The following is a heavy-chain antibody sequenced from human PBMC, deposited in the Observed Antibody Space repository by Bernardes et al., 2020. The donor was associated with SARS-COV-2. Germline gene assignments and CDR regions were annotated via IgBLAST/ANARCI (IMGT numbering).Heavy chain of an antibody. D-gene: IGHD3-10*01. J-gene: IGHJ4*02. Sequence: GSLRLSCAASGFTFSSYSMNWVRQAPGKGLEWVSSISSSSSYIYYADSVKGRFTISRDNAKNSLYLQMNSLRAEDTAVYYCARELIELTIKAGEAFRPLDSWGQGTLVTVSS. CDR1: GFTFSSYS. CDR2: ISSSSSYI. CDR3: ARELIELTIKAGEAFRPLDS. V-gene: IGHV3-21*01.